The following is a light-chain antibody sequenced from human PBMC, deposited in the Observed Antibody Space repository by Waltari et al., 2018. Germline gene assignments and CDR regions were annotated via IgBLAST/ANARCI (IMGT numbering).Light chain of an antibody. CDR2: DVT. CDR1: SSDIGAYNY. V-gene: IGLV2-14*03. J-gene: IGLJ3*02. CDR3: SSYTTSSTLV. Sequence: QSALTQPASVSGSPGQWITTSCTGTSSDIGAYNYVAWYQQYAGKAPKVIIYDVTKRPSGGSDRFPGSKSGNTASLTISGLQAEDEADYYCSSYTTSSTLVFGGGTKVTVL.